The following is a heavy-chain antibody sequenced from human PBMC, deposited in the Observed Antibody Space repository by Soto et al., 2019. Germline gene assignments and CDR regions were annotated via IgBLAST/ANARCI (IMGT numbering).Heavy chain of an antibody. D-gene: IGHD3-10*01. CDR3: APGHTSHYGSGSDAFDI. CDR1: GGTFSSYT. V-gene: IGHV1-69*02. CDR2: IIPILGIA. Sequence: QVQLVQSGAEVKKPGSSVKVSCKASGGTFSSYTISWVRQAPGQGLEWMGRIIPILGIANYAQKFQGRVTITADKSTSTAYMELSSLRSEDTAVYYCAPGHTSHYGSGSDAFDIWGQGTMVTVSS. J-gene: IGHJ3*02.